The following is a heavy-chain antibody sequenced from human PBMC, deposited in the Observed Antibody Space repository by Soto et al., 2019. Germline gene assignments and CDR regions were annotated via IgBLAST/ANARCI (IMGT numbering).Heavy chain of an antibody. D-gene: IGHD2-15*01. CDR3: ARDNSLGYCSGGSCYSGAFDY. CDR1: GFTFSSYS. CDR2: IISSSSYI. V-gene: IGHV3-21*01. J-gene: IGHJ4*02. Sequence: GGSLRLSCAASGFTFSSYSMNWVRQAPGKGLEWVSSIISSSSYIYYADSVKVRFTISRDNAKNSLYLQMNSLRADDTAVYYCARDNSLGYCSGGSCYSGAFDYWGQGTLVTVSS.